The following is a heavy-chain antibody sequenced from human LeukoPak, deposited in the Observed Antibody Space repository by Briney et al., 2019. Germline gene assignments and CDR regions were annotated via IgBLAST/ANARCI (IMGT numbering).Heavy chain of an antibody. D-gene: IGHD6-19*01. CDR1: GFTFSNYV. V-gene: IGHV3-33*01. J-gene: IGHJ4*02. Sequence: GGSLRLSCAASGFTFSNYVMCWVRQAPGKGLGWVALIWFDGRNKFHADSVKGRFTISRDTSKNTLFLQMNSLRAEDTAVYYCAREWGPIAVSGGPGYWGQGALVTVSS. CDR2: IWFDGRNK. CDR3: AREWGPIAVSGGPGY.